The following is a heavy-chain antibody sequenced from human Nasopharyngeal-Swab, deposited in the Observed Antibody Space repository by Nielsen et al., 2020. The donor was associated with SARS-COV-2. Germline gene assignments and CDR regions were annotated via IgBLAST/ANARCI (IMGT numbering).Heavy chain of an antibody. V-gene: IGHV3-15*01. CDR3: TTEEVVVVAALDY. Sequence: GESLKISCTASGFTFGDYVMSWVRQAPGKGLEWVGRIKSKTDGGTTDYAAPVKGRFTISRDDSKNTLYLQMNSLKTEDTAVYYCTTEEVVVVAALDYWGQGTLVTVSS. CDR2: IKSKTDGGTT. J-gene: IGHJ4*02. D-gene: IGHD2-15*01. CDR1: GFTFGDYV.